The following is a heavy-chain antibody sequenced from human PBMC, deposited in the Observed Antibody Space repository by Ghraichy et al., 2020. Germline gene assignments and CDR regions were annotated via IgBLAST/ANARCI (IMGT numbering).Heavy chain of an antibody. CDR1: GGSISSYY. CDR3: ARARIAVAGSDAFDI. J-gene: IGHJ3*02. Sequence: SETLSLTCTVSGGSISSYYWSWIRQPPGKGLEWIGYIYYSGSTNYNPSLKSRVTISVDTSKNQFSLKLSSVTAADTAVYYCARARIAVAGSDAFDIWGQGTMVTVSS. V-gene: IGHV4-59*01. CDR2: IYYSGST. D-gene: IGHD6-19*01.